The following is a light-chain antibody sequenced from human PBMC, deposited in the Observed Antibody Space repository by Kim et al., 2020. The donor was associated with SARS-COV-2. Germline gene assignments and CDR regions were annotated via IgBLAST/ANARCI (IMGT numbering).Light chain of an antibody. CDR1: QSVSSY. CDR3: QQRSNWQYT. J-gene: IGKJ2*01. CDR2: DAS. V-gene: IGKV3-11*01. Sequence: SLSPGERATLPCRASQSVSSYLAWYQQKPGQAPRLLMYDASNRASGIPARFSGSGSGTDFTLTISSLEPEDFAVYYCQQRSNWQYTFGQGTKLEI.